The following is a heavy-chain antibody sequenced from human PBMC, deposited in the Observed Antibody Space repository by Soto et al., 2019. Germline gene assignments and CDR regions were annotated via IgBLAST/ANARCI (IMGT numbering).Heavy chain of an antibody. CDR1: GFTFSSYG. D-gene: IGHD3-3*01. V-gene: IGHV3-7*01. CDR3: ATTIGITICGVVISHGPNWFDP. CDR2: IKQDESEK. J-gene: IGHJ5*02. Sequence: EVQLVESGGGLVQPGGSLRLSCAASGFTFSSYGMRWGSQAPGKGLEWVANIKQDESEKYYVDSVKGRFTISRDNPKNSLYLQMNRPIAEDTAAYYCATTIGITICGVVISHGPNWFDPGVQGLLVTFSS.